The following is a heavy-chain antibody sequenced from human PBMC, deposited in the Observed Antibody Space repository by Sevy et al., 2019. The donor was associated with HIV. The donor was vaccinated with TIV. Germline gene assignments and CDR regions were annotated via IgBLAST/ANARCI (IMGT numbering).Heavy chain of an antibody. J-gene: IGHJ6*02. Sequence: ASVKVSCKASGGTFSSYAISRVRQAPGQGLEWMGGIIPIFGTANYAQKFQGRVTITADESTSTAYMELSSLRSEDTAVYYCARESLGTDDYSNYVAYYYYGMDVWGQGTTVTVSS. D-gene: IGHD4-4*01. CDR3: ARESLGTDDYSNYVAYYYYGMDV. CDR1: GGTFSSYA. CDR2: IIPIFGTA. V-gene: IGHV1-69*13.